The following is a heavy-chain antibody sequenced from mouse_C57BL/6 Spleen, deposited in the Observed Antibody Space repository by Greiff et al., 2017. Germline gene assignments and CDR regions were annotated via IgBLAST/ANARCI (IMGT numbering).Heavy chain of an antibody. CDR3: ARHEDRLRFFDY. D-gene: IGHD1-2*01. CDR2: FYPGSGSI. V-gene: IGHV1-62-2*01. J-gene: IGHJ2*01. Sequence: VKLVESGAELVKPGASVKLSCQASGYTFTEYTIHWVKQRSGQGLEWIGWFYPGSGSIKYNEKFKDKATLTADKSSSTVYMELSRLTSEDSAVYFCARHEDRLRFFDYWGQGTTLTVSS. CDR1: GYTFTEYT.